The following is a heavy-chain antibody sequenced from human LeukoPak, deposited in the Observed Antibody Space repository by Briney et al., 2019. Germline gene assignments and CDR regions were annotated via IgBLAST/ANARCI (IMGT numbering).Heavy chain of an antibody. CDR3: ASWGGNYGDYPPGHDAFDI. CDR2: IYTSGST. J-gene: IGHJ3*02. Sequence: SETLSLTCTVSGGSISSYYWSWIRQPAGKGLEWIGRIYTSGSTNYNPSLKSRVTMSVDTSKNQFSLKLSSVTAAATAVYYCASWGGNYGDYPPGHDAFDIWGQGTMVTVSS. CDR1: GGSISSYY. D-gene: IGHD4-17*01. V-gene: IGHV4-4*07.